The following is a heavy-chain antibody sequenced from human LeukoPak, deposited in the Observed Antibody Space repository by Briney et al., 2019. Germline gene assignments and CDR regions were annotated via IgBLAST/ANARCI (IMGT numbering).Heavy chain of an antibody. Sequence: SVNVSCKASGGTFSSYAISWVRQAPGQGLEWMGGIIPIFGTANCAQKFQGRVTITADESTSTAYMELNSLRSEDTAVYYCARVRQYYYDSSGYYHYFDYWGQGTLVTVSS. D-gene: IGHD3-22*01. CDR1: GGTFSSYA. CDR2: IIPIFGTA. CDR3: ARVRQYYYDSSGYYHYFDY. J-gene: IGHJ4*02. V-gene: IGHV1-69*13.